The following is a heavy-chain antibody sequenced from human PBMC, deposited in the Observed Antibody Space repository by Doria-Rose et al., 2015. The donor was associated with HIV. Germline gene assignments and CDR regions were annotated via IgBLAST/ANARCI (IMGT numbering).Heavy chain of an antibody. J-gene: IGHJ4*02. Sequence: QVQLVQSGPGLVKTSETLSLTCSVSGASVSSRGYYWNWIRQVPGKGLESLGYTYYTGTSDYSPSLKSRLNMAVDTSKNQFSLKLSFVTVADTAVYYCARMGSYRELDYWGQGALVSVSA. V-gene: IGHV4-31*03. CDR2: TYYTGTS. D-gene: IGHD3-3*01. CDR1: GASVSSRGYY. CDR3: ARMGSYRELDY.